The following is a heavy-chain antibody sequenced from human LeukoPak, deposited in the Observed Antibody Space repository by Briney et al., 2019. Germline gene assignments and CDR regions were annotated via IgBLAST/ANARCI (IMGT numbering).Heavy chain of an antibody. D-gene: IGHD3-22*01. J-gene: IGHJ3*01. CDR3: ARGGSSGFYYNAFDL. V-gene: IGHV3-48*03. CDR1: VLTCNDFE. CDR2: INTGEASI. Sequence: PGGSLTLSCAVSVLTCNDFEMKCVPRAPGKGVEWISYINTGEASILYADSAKSRFTISRDVARNSLYLQMNSRRAEETAVYYCARGGSSGFYYNAFDLWGQGTVGTVSS.